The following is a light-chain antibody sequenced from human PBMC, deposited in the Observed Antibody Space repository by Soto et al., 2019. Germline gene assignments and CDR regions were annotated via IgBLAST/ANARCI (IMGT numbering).Light chain of an antibody. J-gene: IGKJ1*01. Sequence: DIQMTQSPSTLSASVGDRVTITCRASQSISSWLAWYQQKPGKAPKLLIYDASSLESGVPARFSGSGSWTEFPRTISSLQPDDFATYCCQQYNSYPSTFGQGTKVEIK. CDR2: DAS. CDR1: QSISSW. CDR3: QQYNSYPST. V-gene: IGKV1-5*01.